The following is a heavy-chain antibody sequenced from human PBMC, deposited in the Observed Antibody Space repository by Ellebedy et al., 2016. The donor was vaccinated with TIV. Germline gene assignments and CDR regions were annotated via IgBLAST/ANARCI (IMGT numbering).Heavy chain of an antibody. CDR3: AKDGRAYSSGADFDY. D-gene: IGHD5-12*01. V-gene: IGHV3-30*18. J-gene: IGHJ4*02. Sequence: GESLKISXAASGFTFSSYGMHWVRQAPGKGLEWVAVISYDGSNKYYADSVKGRFTISRDNSKNTLYLQMNSLRAEDTAVYYCAKDGRAYSSGADFDYWGQGTLVTVSS. CDR1: GFTFSSYG. CDR2: ISYDGSNK.